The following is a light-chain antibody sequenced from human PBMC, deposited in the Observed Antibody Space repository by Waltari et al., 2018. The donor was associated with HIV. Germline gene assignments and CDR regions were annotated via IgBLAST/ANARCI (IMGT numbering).Light chain of an antibody. Sequence: DIVMTQSPDFLAVSLGERATIYCKSSQSVLYSSNNKNYLAWYQQKAGQSPILLINWASTREYGVPERFSGSGSGTNFTLTISSLQAEDVALYYCLQYYSSLYTFGQGTKLEIK. CDR3: LQYYSSLYT. V-gene: IGKV4-1*01. CDR1: QSVLYSSNNKNY. J-gene: IGKJ2*01. CDR2: WAS.